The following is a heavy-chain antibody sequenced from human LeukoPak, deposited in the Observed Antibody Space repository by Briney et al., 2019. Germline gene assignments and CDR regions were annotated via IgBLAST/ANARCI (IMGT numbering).Heavy chain of an antibody. D-gene: IGHD3-9*01. CDR2: IYYSGST. Sequence: PSETLSLTCTVSGGSISSYYWSWIRQPPGKGLEWIGYIYYSGSTNYNPSLKSRVTISVDTSKNQFSLKLSSVTAADTAVYYGARVGAPLRSFDWASYFDYWGQGTLVTVSS. J-gene: IGHJ4*02. CDR3: ARVGAPLRSFDWASYFDY. V-gene: IGHV4-59*01. CDR1: GGSISSYY.